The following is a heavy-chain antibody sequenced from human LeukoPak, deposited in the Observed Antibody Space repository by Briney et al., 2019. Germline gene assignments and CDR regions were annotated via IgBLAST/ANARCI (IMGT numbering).Heavy chain of an antibody. CDR1: GGSFSGYY. CDR3: GERSDHQEN. CDR2: INHSGST. V-gene: IGHV4-34*01. J-gene: IGHJ4*02. Sequence: SETLSLTCAVYGGSFSGYYWSWIRQPPGKGLEWIGEINHSGSTNYNPPLKSRVTISVDTSKNQFSLKLSSVTAADTAVYYCGERSDHQENWGQGTLVTVSS.